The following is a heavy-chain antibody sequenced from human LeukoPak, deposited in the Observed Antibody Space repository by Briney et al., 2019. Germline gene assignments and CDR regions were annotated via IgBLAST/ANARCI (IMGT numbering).Heavy chain of an antibody. CDR3: AKDRSTVVGPYYFDY. J-gene: IGHJ4*02. CDR2: ISYDGSNK. D-gene: IGHD4-11*01. CDR1: GFTFSSYW. Sequence: PGGSLRLSCAASGFTFSSYWMSWVRQAPGKGLEWVAVISYDGSNKYYADSVKGRFTISRDNSKNTLYLQMNSLRAEDTAVYYCAKDRSTVVGPYYFDYWGQGTLVTVSS. V-gene: IGHV3-30*18.